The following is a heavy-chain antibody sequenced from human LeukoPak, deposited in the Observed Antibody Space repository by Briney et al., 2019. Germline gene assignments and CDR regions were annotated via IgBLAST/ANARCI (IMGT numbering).Heavy chain of an antibody. V-gene: IGHV4-30-4*01. Sequence: SWVRQPPGKGLEWIGYIYYSGSTYYNPSLKSRVTISVDTSKNQFSLKLSSVTAADTAVYYCARGAVDTAMVYFDYWGQGTLVTVSS. J-gene: IGHJ4*02. CDR3: ARGAVDTAMVYFDY. CDR2: IYYSGST. D-gene: IGHD5-18*01.